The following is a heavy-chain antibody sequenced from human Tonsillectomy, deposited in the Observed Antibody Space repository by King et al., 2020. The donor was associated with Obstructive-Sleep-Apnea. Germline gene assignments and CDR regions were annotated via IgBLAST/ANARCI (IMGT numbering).Heavy chain of an antibody. CDR1: GFMFSSYW. CDR2: IKQDGSEK. D-gene: IGHD5-18*01. CDR3: ARARYSYGIFDY. J-gene: IGHJ4*02. V-gene: IGHV3-7*03. Sequence: VQLVQSGGGLVHPGGSLRLSCAASGFMFSSYWMNWVRQAPGKGLEWVASIKQDGSEKYYVDSVKGRFTISRDNAKNSLYLQMNSLRAEDTAVYYCARARYSYGIFDYWGQGTLVSVSS.